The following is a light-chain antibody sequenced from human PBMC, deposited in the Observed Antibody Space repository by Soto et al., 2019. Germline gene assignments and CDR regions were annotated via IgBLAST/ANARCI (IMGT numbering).Light chain of an antibody. Sequence: QSALTQPRSVSGSPGQSVTISCTGTSSDVGGHNYVFWYQQHPGRAPKVMIYDVSKRPSGVPDRFSGSKSGNTASLTISGLQAEDEADYYCCSYAGSYTWVFGGGTKLTVL. CDR1: SSDVGGHNY. CDR2: DVS. CDR3: CSYAGSYTWV. V-gene: IGLV2-11*01. J-gene: IGLJ3*02.